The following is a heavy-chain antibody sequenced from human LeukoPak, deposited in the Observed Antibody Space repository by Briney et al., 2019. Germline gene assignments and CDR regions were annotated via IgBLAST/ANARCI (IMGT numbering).Heavy chain of an antibody. Sequence: SETLSLTCAVYGGSFSGYYWSWIRQPPGKGLEWIGEINHSGSTNYNPSLKSRVTISVDTSKNQFSLKLSSVTTADTAVYYCALIAAAGFDYWGQGTLVTVSS. D-gene: IGHD6-13*01. CDR3: ALIAAAGFDY. CDR2: INHSGST. J-gene: IGHJ4*02. CDR1: GGSFSGYY. V-gene: IGHV4-34*01.